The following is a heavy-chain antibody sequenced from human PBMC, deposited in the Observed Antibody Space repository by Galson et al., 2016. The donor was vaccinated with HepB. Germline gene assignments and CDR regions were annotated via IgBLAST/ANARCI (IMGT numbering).Heavy chain of an antibody. D-gene: IGHD3/OR15-3a*01. Sequence: SLRLSCAASGFSFSDSYISWIRRAPGKGLEWISYISDSGSRTYYADSVKGRFTMSRDNARKSAYLHLNSPRVEDTAVYYCATCHFYWTEYAYRDGLDVWGQGTTVTVSS. CDR3: ATCHFYWTEYAYRDGLDV. CDR1: GFSFSDSY. CDR2: ISDSGSRT. J-gene: IGHJ6*02. V-gene: IGHV3-11*01.